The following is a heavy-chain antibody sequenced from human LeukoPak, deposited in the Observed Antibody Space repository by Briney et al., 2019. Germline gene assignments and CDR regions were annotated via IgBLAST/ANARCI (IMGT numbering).Heavy chain of an antibody. CDR3: ARVNGELLYSYYYMDV. CDR2: ISSSGSTI. J-gene: IGHJ6*03. CDR1: GFTFSSYE. Sequence: GGSLRLSCAASGFTFSSYEMNWVRQAPGKGLEWVSYISSSGSTIYYADSVKGRFTISRDNAKNSLYLQMNSLRAEDTAVYYCARVNGELLYSYYYMDVWGKGTTVTISS. D-gene: IGHD3-10*01. V-gene: IGHV3-48*03.